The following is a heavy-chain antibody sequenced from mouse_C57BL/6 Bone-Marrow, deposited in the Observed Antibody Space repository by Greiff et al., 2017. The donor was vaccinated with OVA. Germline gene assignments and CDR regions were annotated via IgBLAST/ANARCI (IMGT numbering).Heavy chain of an antibody. D-gene: IGHD3-2*02. Sequence: EVMLVESGGGLVQPGGSLKLSCAASGFTFSDYGMAWVRQAPRKGPEWVAFISNLAYSIYYADTVTGRFTISSANAKNTLYLEMSSLRSEDTAMYYCARQRAQATYAMDYWGQGTSVTVSS. J-gene: IGHJ4*01. CDR3: ARQRAQATYAMDY. CDR1: GFTFSDYG. V-gene: IGHV5-15*01. CDR2: ISNLAYSI.